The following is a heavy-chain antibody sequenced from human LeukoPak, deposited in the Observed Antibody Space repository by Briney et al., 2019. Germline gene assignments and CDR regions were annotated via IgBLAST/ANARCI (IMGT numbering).Heavy chain of an antibody. D-gene: IGHD4-17*01. Sequence: SETLSLNCAVYGGSFSGYSWTWIRQPPGKGLEWIGEFNHSGSTNYNPSLKSRVTISVDTSKNQFSLKLTSVTAADTAVYYCARDCITVTTARPFDYWGQGTLVTVSS. CDR1: GGSFSGYS. V-gene: IGHV4-34*01. CDR3: ARDCITVTTARPFDY. J-gene: IGHJ4*02. CDR2: FNHSGST.